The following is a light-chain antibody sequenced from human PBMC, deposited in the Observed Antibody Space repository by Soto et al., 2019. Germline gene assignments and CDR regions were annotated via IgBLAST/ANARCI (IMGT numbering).Light chain of an antibody. CDR3: QQRSNWPWT. J-gene: IGKJ1*01. CDR1: QSVSSY. V-gene: IGKV3-11*01. Sequence: EIVLTQSPATLSLSPGERGNLSCRARQSVSSYLAWYQQKPGQAPRLLIYDASNRATGIPARFSGSGSGTDFTLTISSLEPEDFAVYYCQQRSNWPWTFGQGTKVEIK. CDR2: DAS.